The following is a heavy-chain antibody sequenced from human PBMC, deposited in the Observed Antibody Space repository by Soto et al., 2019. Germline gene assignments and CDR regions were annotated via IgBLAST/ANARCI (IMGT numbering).Heavy chain of an antibody. J-gene: IGHJ6*02. Sequence: QVQLQESGPGLVKPSQTLSLTCTVSGGSISSGGYYWSWIRQHPGKGLEWIGYIYYSGSTYYNPSLKSRVTRAVDTSKNQFSLKLSSVTAADTAVYYCARGGRRSPGMDVWGQGTTVTVSS. CDR3: ARGGRRSPGMDV. CDR2: IYYSGST. V-gene: IGHV4-31*03. CDR1: GGSISSGGYY.